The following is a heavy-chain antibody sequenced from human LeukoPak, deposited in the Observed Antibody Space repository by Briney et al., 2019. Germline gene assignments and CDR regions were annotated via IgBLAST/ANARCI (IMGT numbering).Heavy chain of an antibody. CDR1: GGSISSSIYY. CDR3: ARQGHYDSSGYYGRLDY. CDR2: IYYSGST. Sequence: SETLSLTCTVSGGSISSSIYYWGWIRQPPGKGLEWIGSIYYSGSTYYNPSLKSRVTMSVDTSKNQFSLKLSSVTAADTAVYYCARQGHYDSSGYYGRLDYWGQGTLVTVSS. V-gene: IGHV4-39*01. D-gene: IGHD3-22*01. J-gene: IGHJ4*02.